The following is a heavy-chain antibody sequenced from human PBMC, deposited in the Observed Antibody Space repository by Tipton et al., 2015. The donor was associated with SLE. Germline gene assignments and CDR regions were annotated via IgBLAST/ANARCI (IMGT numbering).Heavy chain of an antibody. D-gene: IGHD7-27*01. CDR3: AREGNWAGEVDY. J-gene: IGHJ4*02. CDR1: GFTFSSYA. Sequence: SLRLSCEASGFTFSSYAMHWVRQAPGKGLEWVAFVSYGGSNKYYADSVKGRFTISRDSSKNTLSLQMSSLRAEDTAVYYCAREGNWAGEVDYWGQGTLVTVSS. V-gene: IGHV3-30*04. CDR2: VSYGGSNK.